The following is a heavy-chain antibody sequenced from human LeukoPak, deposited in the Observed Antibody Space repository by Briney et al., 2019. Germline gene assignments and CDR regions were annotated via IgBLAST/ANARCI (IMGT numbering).Heavy chain of an antibody. CDR3: ARDSPYGTAGY. CDR1: GFTFSNYN. V-gene: IGHV3-21*01. Sequence: PGRSLRLSCAASGFTFSNYNMNWVRQAPGKGLEWVSSISSSSSYIYYADLVKGRFTISRDNTKNSLYLQMNRLSAEATAVYCCARDSPYGTAGYWGQGTLVTVSS. D-gene: IGHD2-8*02. CDR2: ISSSSSYI. J-gene: IGHJ4*02.